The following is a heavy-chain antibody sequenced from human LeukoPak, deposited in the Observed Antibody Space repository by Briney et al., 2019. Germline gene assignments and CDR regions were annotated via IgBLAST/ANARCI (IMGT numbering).Heavy chain of an antibody. D-gene: IGHD6-19*01. J-gene: IGHJ1*01. CDR3: AKDRLKYSSGWYFYFQH. Sequence: PGRSLRLSCAASGFTFSSYGMHWVRQAPGKGLEWVAVISCDGSNKYYADSVKGRFTISRDNSKNTLYLQMNSLGAEDTAVYYCAKDRLKYSSGWYFYFQHWGQGTLVTVSS. CDR2: ISCDGSNK. CDR1: GFTFSSYG. V-gene: IGHV3-30*18.